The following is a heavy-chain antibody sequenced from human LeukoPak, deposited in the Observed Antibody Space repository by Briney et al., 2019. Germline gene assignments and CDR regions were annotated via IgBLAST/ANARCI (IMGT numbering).Heavy chain of an antibody. Sequence: PETLSLTCTVSGGSISSYYWSWIRRPPGKGLEWIGYIYYSGSTNYNPSLKSRVTISVDTSKNQFSLKLSSVTAADTAVYYCARVVGWNYGSGSYYYYYMDVWGKGTTVTVSS. CDR3: ARVVGWNYGSGSYYYYYMDV. J-gene: IGHJ6*03. CDR2: IYYSGST. V-gene: IGHV4-59*01. CDR1: GGSISSYY. D-gene: IGHD3-10*01.